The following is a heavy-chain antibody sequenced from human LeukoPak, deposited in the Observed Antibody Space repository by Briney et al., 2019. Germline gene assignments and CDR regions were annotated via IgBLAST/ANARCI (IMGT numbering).Heavy chain of an antibody. CDR2: ISAYNGNT. J-gene: IGHJ4*02. V-gene: IGHV1-18*01. D-gene: IGHD3-10*01. Sequence: ASVKVSCKASGCTFTSYGINWVRQAPGQGLEWMGWISAYNGNTNYAQELQGRVTMTTDTSTTTAYMELRSLRSDDTAVYYCARFRAGVGEPYGDYWGQGTLVTVSS. CDR1: GCTFTSYG. CDR3: ARFRAGVGEPYGDY.